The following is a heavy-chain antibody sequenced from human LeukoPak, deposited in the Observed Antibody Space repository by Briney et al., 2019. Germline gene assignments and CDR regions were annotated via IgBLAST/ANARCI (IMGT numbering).Heavy chain of an antibody. CDR1: GFTFSDYY. Sequence: PGGSLRLSCAASGFTFSDYYMSWIRQATGKGLEWVSYISSSGSTIYYADSVKGRFTISRDNAKNSLYLQMNSLRAEDTAVYYCARGSITMIVVVINFDYWGQGTLVTVSS. J-gene: IGHJ4*02. V-gene: IGHV3-11*04. D-gene: IGHD3-22*01. CDR2: ISSSGSTI. CDR3: ARGSITMIVVVINFDY.